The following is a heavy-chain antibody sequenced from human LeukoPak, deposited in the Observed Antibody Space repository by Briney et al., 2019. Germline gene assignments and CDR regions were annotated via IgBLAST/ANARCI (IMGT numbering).Heavy chain of an antibody. D-gene: IGHD3-10*01. Sequence: GGSLRLSCTASGFTFGDYAMSWFRQAPGKGLEWVGFIRSKAYGGTTEYAASVKGRFTISRDDSKSIAYLQMNSLKTEDTAVYYCTRDPNYGSGSAFFYWGQGTLVTVSS. J-gene: IGHJ4*02. V-gene: IGHV3-49*03. CDR1: GFTFGDYA. CDR2: IRSKAYGGTT. CDR3: TRDPNYGSGSAFFY.